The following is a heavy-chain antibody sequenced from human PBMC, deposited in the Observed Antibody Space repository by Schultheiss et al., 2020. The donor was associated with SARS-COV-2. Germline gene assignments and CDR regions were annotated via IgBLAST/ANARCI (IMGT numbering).Heavy chain of an antibody. CDR3: ARGNDN. J-gene: IGHJ4*02. CDR2: INHSGST. CDR1: GGSFSGYY. Sequence: SQTLSLTCAVYGGSFSGYYWSWIRQPPGKGLEWIREINHSGSTNYNPSLKSRVTISVDTSKNQFSLKLSSVTAADTAVFYCARGNDNWGQGTLVTVSS. V-gene: IGHV4-34*01.